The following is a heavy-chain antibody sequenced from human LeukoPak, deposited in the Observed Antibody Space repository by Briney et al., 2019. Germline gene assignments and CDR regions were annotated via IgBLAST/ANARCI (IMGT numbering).Heavy chain of an antibody. D-gene: IGHD5-18*01. CDR2: ISSSSSTI. CDR3: AVGYSYYGYTFDY. Sequence: PGGSLRLSCAASGFTFSSYSMNWVRQAPGKGLEWVSYISSSSSTIYYADSVKGRFTISRDNAKNSLYPQMNSLRDEDTAVYYCAVGYSYYGYTFDYWGQGTLVTVSS. CDR1: GFTFSSYS. V-gene: IGHV3-48*02. J-gene: IGHJ4*02.